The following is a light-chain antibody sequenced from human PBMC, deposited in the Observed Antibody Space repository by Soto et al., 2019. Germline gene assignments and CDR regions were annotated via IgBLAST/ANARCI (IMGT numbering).Light chain of an antibody. CDR3: NPYNPSSTLV. J-gene: IGLJ1*01. Sequence: QSVLTQPASVSGPPGQSITISCTGTSSDVGGYNFVSWYQQHPGKVPKLLLYEVTSRPSGVSNRFSGSKSGNTASLTISGLQDEEAADYYCNPYNPSSTLVFGTGTKVTVL. V-gene: IGLV2-14*03. CDR2: EVT. CDR1: SSDVGGYNF.